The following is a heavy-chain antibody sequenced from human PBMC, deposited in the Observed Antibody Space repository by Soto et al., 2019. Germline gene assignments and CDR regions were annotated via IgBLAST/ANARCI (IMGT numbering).Heavy chain of an antibody. V-gene: IGHV1-2*06. CDR3: ARGRIAAAGTDFDY. J-gene: IGHJ4*02. Sequence: ASVKVSCKASGYIFTDYYMHWVRQAPGQELGWMGRINPNSGGTNYAQKFQGRVTMTRDTSISTAYTKQSSLRSEDTAVYYCARGRIAAAGTDFDYWGQGTLVTVSS. D-gene: IGHD6-13*01. CDR2: INPNSGGT. CDR1: GYIFTDYY.